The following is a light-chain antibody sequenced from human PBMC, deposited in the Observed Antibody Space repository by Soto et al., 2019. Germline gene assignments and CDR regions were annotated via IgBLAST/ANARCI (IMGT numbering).Light chain of an antibody. CDR2: GAS. J-gene: IGKJ3*01. V-gene: IGKV3-20*01. CDR1: QSVTNSY. Sequence: EIVLTQSPGTLSLSPGERATLSCRASQSVTNSYLAWYQQTPGQAPRLLIYGASSRATGIPDRFSGSGSGIDFTLTISRLEPEDFAVYYCQQYGSSSFTFGPGTKVDI. CDR3: QQYGSSSFT.